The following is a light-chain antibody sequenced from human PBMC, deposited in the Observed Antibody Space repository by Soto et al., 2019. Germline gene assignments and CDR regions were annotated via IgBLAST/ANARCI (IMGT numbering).Light chain of an antibody. V-gene: IGLV2-14*01. CDR3: SSYTSSSTLV. CDR1: SSDVGGYNY. Sequence: QSVLTQPASVSGSPGQSITISCTGTSSDVGGYNYVSWYQQHPGKAPKAMIYDVTNRPSGVSNRFSGSKSGNTASLTISRLQAEDEADYYCSSYTSSSTLVFGGGTQLTVL. J-gene: IGLJ2*01. CDR2: DVT.